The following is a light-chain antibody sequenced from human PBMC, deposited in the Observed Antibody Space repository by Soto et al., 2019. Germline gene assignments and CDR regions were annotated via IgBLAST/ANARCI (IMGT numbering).Light chain of an antibody. Sequence: DIQMTQSPSSLSASVGDKVTITCRAIQSISSYLNWYQQKPGKAPNLLIYAASHLQSGVPSRFSGRGSVTDFALTISSLQPADFATYYCQQSYNTPRPFGQGTKVEIK. J-gene: IGKJ1*01. V-gene: IGKV1-39*01. CDR2: AAS. CDR1: QSISSY. CDR3: QQSYNTPRP.